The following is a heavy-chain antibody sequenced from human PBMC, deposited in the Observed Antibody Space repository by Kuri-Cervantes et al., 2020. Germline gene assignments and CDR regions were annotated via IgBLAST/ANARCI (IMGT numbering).Heavy chain of an antibody. CDR1: GYTFTSYG. CDR3: AREWYYGSGSYREADYYGMDV. D-gene: IGHD3-10*01. J-gene: IGHJ6*02. Sequence: ASVKVSCKASGYTFTSYGISWVRQAPGQGLEWMGWISAYNGNTNYAQKLQGRVTMTTDTSTSTAYMELRSLRSDDTAVYYCAREWYYGSGSYREADYYGMDVWGQGTTVTVSS. CDR2: ISAYNGNT. V-gene: IGHV1-18*01.